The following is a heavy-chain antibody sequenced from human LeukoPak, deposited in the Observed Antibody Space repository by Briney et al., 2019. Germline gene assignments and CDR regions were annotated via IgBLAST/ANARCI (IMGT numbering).Heavy chain of an antibody. CDR2: ISGSGGST. Sequence: GGSLRLSCAASGFTFSSYAMSWVRQAPGKGLEWVSAISGSGGSTYYADSVKGRFTISRDNSKNTLYLQMNSLRAEDTAVYYCARGPRPGGIVVVVAATALRYWSEGTLVTASS. J-gene: IGHJ4*02. CDR3: ARGPRPGGIVVVVAATALRY. D-gene: IGHD2-15*01. CDR1: GFTFSSYA. V-gene: IGHV3-23*01.